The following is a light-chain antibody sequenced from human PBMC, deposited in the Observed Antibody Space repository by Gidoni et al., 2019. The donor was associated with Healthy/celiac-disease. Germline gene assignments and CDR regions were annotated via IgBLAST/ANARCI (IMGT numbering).Light chain of an antibody. Sequence: VMTQSPLSLPVTPGEPASISCRSSQSLLHSNGYNYLDWYLQKPGQSPQLLIYLNSNRGAGVPYRFSGSGSCTDFTLKISRVEAEDVGVYYCMQALQTQYTFGQGTKLEIK. CDR3: MQALQTQYT. CDR1: QSLLHSNGYNY. V-gene: IGKV2-28*01. CDR2: LNS. J-gene: IGKJ2*01.